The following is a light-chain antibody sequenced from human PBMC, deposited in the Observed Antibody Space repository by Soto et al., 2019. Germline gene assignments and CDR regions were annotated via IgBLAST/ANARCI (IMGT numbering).Light chain of an antibody. CDR1: QSVSGW. J-gene: IGKJ1*01. Sequence: LSVSTLSASKRDTVTVTCVSSQSVSGWLAWYQQKPGEAPKLLIYDASALPRGVPSRFSGSGSGTKFTLTIASLQPDDFATYYCQQYETFSGTFGPGSIV. CDR2: DAS. V-gene: IGKV1-5*01. CDR3: QQYETFSGT.